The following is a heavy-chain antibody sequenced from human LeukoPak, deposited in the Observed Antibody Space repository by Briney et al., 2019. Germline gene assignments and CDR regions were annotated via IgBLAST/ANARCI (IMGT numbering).Heavy chain of an antibody. CDR2: INHSGST. CDR1: GGSFSGYY. V-gene: IGHV4-34*01. J-gene: IGHJ4*02. D-gene: IGHD6-13*01. CDR3: ARPRRWYSSSWRYFDY. Sequence: SETLSLTCAVYGGSFSGYYWSWIRQPPGKGLEWIGEINHSGSTNYNPSLKSRVTISVDTSKNQFSLKLSSVTAADTAVYYCARPRRWYSSSWRYFDYWGQGTLVTVSS.